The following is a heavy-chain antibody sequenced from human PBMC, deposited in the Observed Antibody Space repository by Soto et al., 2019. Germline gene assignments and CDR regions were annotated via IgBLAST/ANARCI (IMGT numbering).Heavy chain of an antibody. J-gene: IGHJ5*02. CDR3: ARDARCSGGSCYGGVWFDP. CDR2: ISAYNGNT. V-gene: IGHV1-18*01. Sequence: ASLKVSCKASGYTFTSYGISWVRQAPGQGLEWMGWISAYNGNTNYAQKLQGRVTMTTDTSTSTAYMELRSLRSDDTAVYYCARDARCSGGSCYGGVWFDPWGQGTLVTVSS. CDR1: GYTFTSYG. D-gene: IGHD2-15*01.